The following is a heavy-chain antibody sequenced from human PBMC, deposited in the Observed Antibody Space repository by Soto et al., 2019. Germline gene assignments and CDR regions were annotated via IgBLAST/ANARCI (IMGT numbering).Heavy chain of an antibody. CDR2: IYHAGSV. J-gene: IGHJ5*02. V-gene: IGHV4-38-2*01. CDR1: GYSIASGYY. CDR3: ARGTPSPLIVRSSRGPWFDP. Sequence: SSETLSLTCAVSGYSIASGYYWAWIRQSPGKGLEWIGSIYHAGSVYYNPSLNSRVAVSLDTSKNHFSLKLTSVTAADTAVYFCARGTPSPLIVRSSRGPWFDPWGQGTLVTVSS. D-gene: IGHD2-15*01.